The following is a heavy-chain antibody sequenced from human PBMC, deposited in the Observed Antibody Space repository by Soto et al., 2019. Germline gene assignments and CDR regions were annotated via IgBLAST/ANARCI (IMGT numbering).Heavy chain of an antibody. CDR1: GFTFSSYG. CDR2: IWYDGSNK. V-gene: IGHV3-33*01. Sequence: GGSLRLSCAASGFTFSSYGMHWVSQAPGKGLEWVAVIWYDGSNKYYADSVKGRFTISRDNSKNTLYLQMNSLRAEDTAVYYCAREGSSGYYYEPHYYYYGMDVWGQGTTVTVSS. D-gene: IGHD3-22*01. J-gene: IGHJ6*02. CDR3: AREGSSGYYYEPHYYYYGMDV.